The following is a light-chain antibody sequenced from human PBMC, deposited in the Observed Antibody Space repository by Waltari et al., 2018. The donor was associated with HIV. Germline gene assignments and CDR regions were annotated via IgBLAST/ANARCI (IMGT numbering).Light chain of an antibody. J-gene: IGKJ1*01. Sequence: EIVLTQSPGTLSLSPGERATLSCRASQSVSSSYLAWYQQKTGQAPRLLIYGASSRSTGIPDRFSGRGSVTDFTLTISRLEPEDFAVYYCQQDGSSPWTFGQGTKVEIK. V-gene: IGKV3-20*01. CDR1: QSVSSSY. CDR3: QQDGSSPWT. CDR2: GAS.